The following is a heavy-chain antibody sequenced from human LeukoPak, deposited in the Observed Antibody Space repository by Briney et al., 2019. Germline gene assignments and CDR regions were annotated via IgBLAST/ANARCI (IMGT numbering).Heavy chain of an antibody. J-gene: IGHJ5*02. V-gene: IGHV3-30*01. Sequence: GKSLRLSCAASGFTFSNYAMHWVRQAPGKGLEWVALMSYDGSHQYYADSVKGRFTISRDNSNNTVFLQMNSLRTEDTAVYYCASQRVGFFSSWGQGTLVTVSS. CDR1: GFTFSNYA. CDR2: MSYDGSHQ. CDR3: ASQRVGFFSS. D-gene: IGHD2-15*01.